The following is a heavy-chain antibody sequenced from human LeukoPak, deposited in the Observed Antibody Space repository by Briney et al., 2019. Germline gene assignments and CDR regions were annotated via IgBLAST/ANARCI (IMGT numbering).Heavy chain of an antibody. CDR1: GFTFIDYY. D-gene: IGHD6-19*01. V-gene: IGHV3-13*01. CDR3: ARGGIQVSGIDEFDY. Sequence: GSLILSCGASGFTFIDYYMQLVRQVIGKGLELVSAIGIRGETEYSESVKGRFTISRENAESSLYLQMHSLRAEDTAVYYCARGGIQVSGIDEFDYWGQGTLVTVSS. CDR2: IGIRGET. J-gene: IGHJ4*02.